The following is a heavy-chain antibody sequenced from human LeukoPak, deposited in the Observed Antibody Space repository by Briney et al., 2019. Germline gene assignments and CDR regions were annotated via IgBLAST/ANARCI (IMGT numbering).Heavy chain of an antibody. CDR2: INPNSGGT. D-gene: IGHD5-24*01. Sequence: GASVKVSCKASGYTFTGYYMHWVRQAPGQGLEWMGWINPNSGGTNYAQKFQGRVTMTRDTSISTAYMELSRLRSDDTAVYYCARDLYGYRRHGSKRPWGQGTLVTVSS. J-gene: IGHJ5*02. CDR1: GYTFTGYY. CDR3: ARDLYGYRRHGSKRP. V-gene: IGHV1-2*02.